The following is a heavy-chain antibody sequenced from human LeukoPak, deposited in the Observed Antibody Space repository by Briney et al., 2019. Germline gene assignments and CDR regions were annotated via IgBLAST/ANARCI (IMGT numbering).Heavy chain of an antibody. CDR2: MYYSGNT. CDR1: GGSISSSSYY. J-gene: IGHJ4*02. CDR3: ARATRQTIIGVLHVDY. Sequence: SETLSLTCDVSGGSISSSSYYWGWIRQPPGKGLEWIANMYYSGNTYYNLSLKSRVTISVDTSKNQFSLKLSSVSAADTAVYYCARATRQTIIGVLHVDYWGQGTLVTVSS. D-gene: IGHD3-3*01. V-gene: IGHV4-39*02.